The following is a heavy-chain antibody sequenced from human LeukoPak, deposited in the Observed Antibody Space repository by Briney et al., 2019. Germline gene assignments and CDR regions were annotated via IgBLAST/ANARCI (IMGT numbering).Heavy chain of an antibody. J-gene: IGHJ3*02. V-gene: IGHV4-59*01. CDR1: GGSISSYY. Sequence: SETLSLTCTVSGGSISSYYWSWIRQPPGKGLEWIGYIYYSGSTNYNPSLKSRVTISVDTSKNQFSLKLSSATAADTAVYYCARDLIDAFDIWGQGTMVTVSS. CDR3: ARDLIDAFDI. CDR2: IYYSGST.